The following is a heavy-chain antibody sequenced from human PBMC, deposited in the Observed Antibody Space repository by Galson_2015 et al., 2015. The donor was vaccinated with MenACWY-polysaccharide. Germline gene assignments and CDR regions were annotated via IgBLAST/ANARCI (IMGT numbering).Heavy chain of an antibody. Sequence: SVKVSCKASGYKFSSYDINWVRQASGQGLEWMGWMNPNSGNTGYAQKFQGRVTMTSNSAMTTAHMELSSLRSEDTAVYYCARIIARKYTFADAWGQGTWSPSPQ. D-gene: IGHD2-21*01. CDR2: MNPNSGNT. J-gene: IGHJ5*02. CDR3: ARIIARKYTFADA. CDR1: GYKFSSYD. V-gene: IGHV1-8*01.